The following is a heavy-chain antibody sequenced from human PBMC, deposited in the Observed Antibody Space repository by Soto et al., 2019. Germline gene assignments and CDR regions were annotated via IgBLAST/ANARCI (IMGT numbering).Heavy chain of an antibody. J-gene: IGHJ6*02. Sequence: GASVKVSCKASGCTFSSYAISWVRQAPGQGLEWMGGIIPIFGTANYAQKFQGRVTITADESTSTAYMELSSLRSEDTAVYYCARGSGWYYYYGMDVWGQGTTVTVSS. V-gene: IGHV1-69*13. D-gene: IGHD6-19*01. CDR2: IIPIFGTA. CDR1: GCTFSSYA. CDR3: ARGSGWYYYYGMDV.